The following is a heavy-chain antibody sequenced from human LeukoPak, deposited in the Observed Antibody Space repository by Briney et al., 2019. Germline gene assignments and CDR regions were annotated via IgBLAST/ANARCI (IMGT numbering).Heavy chain of an antibody. CDR2: IYYSGST. J-gene: IGHJ4*02. CDR3: ARHLDLSYFDY. V-gene: IGHV4-39*01. Sequence: SETLSLTCSVSGGSISSSSYYWGWIRQPPGKGLEWIGSIYYSGSTYYKPSLKGRVTISVDTARNQFSLKLSSVTAADTAVYFCARHLDLSYFDYWGQGTLVTVSS. CDR1: GGSISSSSYY.